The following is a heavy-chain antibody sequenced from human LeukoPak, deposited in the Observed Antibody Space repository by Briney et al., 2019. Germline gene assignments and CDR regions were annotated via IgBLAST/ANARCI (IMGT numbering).Heavy chain of an antibody. CDR2: IAYDGSNK. J-gene: IGHJ4*02. V-gene: IGHV3-30*04. CDR3: AKDQGY. CDR1: GFIFSSYA. Sequence: PGRSLRLSCAASGFIFSSYAMHWVRQAPGKGLEWVGVIAYDGSNKHYADSVKGRFTISRDNSKNTLYLQMNSLRAEDTAVYYCAKDQGYWGQGTLVTVSS.